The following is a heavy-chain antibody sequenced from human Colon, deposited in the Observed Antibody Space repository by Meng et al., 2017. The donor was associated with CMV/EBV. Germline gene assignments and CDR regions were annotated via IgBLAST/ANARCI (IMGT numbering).Heavy chain of an antibody. J-gene: IGHJ6*02. V-gene: IGHV1-18*01. CDR2: ISAYNGNT. CDR3: ARGPKYQLLFIYYYGMDV. CDR1: GYTFTSYG. Sequence: ASVKVSCKASGYTFTSYGISWVRQAPGQGLEWMGWISAYNGNTNYAQKLQGRVTMTTDTSTSTAYMELRSLRSEDTAVYYCARGPKYQLLFIYYYGMDVWGQGTTVTVSS. D-gene: IGHD2-2*01.